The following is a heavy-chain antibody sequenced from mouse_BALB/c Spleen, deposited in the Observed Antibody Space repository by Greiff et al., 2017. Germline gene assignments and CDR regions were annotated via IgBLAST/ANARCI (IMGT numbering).Heavy chain of an antibody. Sequence: EVQLQQSGPGLVKPSQSLSLTCTVTGYSITSDYAWNWIRQFPGNKLEWMGYISYSGSTSYNPSLKSRISITRDTSKNQFFLQLNSVTTEDTATYYCAMGDYFDYWGQGTTLTVSS. CDR3: AMGDYFDY. CDR1: GYSITSDYA. V-gene: IGHV3-2*02. CDR2: ISYSGST. J-gene: IGHJ2*01.